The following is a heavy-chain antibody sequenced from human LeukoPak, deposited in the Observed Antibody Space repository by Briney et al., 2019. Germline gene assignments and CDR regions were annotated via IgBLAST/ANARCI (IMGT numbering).Heavy chain of an antibody. Sequence: SETLSLTCTVSGVSISSYYWSWLRQAPGKDLEWIACIYYTGSTCYNPSLKSRATISVDTSKNQFSLNLSSVTAADTAVYYCARYCSSTGCNLDHYYGMDVWGQGTTVTVSS. CDR3: ARYCSSTGCNLDHYYGMDV. J-gene: IGHJ6*02. V-gene: IGHV4-59*12. D-gene: IGHD2-2*01. CDR2: IYYTGST. CDR1: GVSISSYY.